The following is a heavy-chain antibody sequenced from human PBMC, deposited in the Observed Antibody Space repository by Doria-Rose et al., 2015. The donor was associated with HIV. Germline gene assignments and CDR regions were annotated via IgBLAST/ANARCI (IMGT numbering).Heavy chain of an antibody. CDR3: ARIKSSRWYHKYYFDF. CDR2: IFSDDER. J-gene: IGHJ4*02. CDR1: GVSLSSPGMG. V-gene: IGHV2-26*01. D-gene: IGHD6-13*01. Sequence: QITLKESGPVLVKPTETLTLTCTVSGVSLSSPGMGVSWIRQPPGKALEWLANIFSDDERSYKTSLKSRLTISRSTSKSQVVLTTTDMGPVDTATYYCARIKSSRWYHKYYFDFWGQGTLVIVSA.